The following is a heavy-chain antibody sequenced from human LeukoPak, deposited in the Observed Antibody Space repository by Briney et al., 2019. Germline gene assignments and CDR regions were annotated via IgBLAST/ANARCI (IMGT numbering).Heavy chain of an antibody. CDR2: INDDGSMT. V-gene: IGHV3-74*01. J-gene: IGHJ4*02. CDR3: ERRPERWPQNHRTLDN. CDR1: GFTFSRSW. D-gene: IGHD5-24*01. Sequence: PGGSLRLSCAASGFTFSRSWMHWVRQAPGKGLVWVSRINDDGSMTSYVDSVKGRYTISRDNAKNTLYLQMNSLRVEDMAVYYCERRPERWPQNHRTLDNWGQGTLVTVSS.